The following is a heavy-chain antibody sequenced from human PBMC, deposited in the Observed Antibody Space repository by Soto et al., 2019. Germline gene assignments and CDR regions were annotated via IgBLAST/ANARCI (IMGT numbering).Heavy chain of an antibody. V-gene: IGHV3-33*01. Sequence: QVQLVESGGGVVQPGRSLRLSCAASGFTFSSYGMHWVRQAPGKGLEWVAVIWYDGSNKYYADSVKGRFTISRDNSKNTLFLQMSSLRAEDTDVYYCARPYSSGWKGWFDPWGQGTLVTVSS. D-gene: IGHD6-19*01. CDR3: ARPYSSGWKGWFDP. CDR2: IWYDGSNK. J-gene: IGHJ5*02. CDR1: GFTFSSYG.